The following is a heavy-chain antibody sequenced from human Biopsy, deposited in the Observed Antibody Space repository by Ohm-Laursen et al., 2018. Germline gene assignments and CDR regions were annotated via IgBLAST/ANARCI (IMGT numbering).Heavy chain of an antibody. V-gene: IGHV3-7*01. CDR2: IKQDGSET. CDR1: GFTFSSYW. Sequence: SLRLSCAASGFTFSSYWMSWVRQAPGKGLEWVANIKQDGSETCFVDSVKGRFTISRDSAKSSLYLQMNSLRAEDTAVYYCAGSMTTMVRRRSYYFDYWGQGTLVTVSS. CDR3: AGSMTTMVRRRSYYFDY. D-gene: IGHD4/OR15-4a*01. J-gene: IGHJ4*02.